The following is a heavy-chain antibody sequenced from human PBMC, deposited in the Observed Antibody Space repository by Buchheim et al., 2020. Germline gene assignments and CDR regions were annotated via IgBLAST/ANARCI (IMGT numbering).Heavy chain of an antibody. CDR1: GGTFSNSG. Sequence: QVQLEQSGAEVKKPGSSVRVSCKTSGGTFSNSGIYWVRQAPGHGLEWMGGIVPFFQTPNYGQKFQGRVTIAADESTSTVYMELSSLRSEDTAVYYCAVPGIQQNWFDPWGQGTL. V-gene: IGHV1-69*01. D-gene: IGHD5-18*01. J-gene: IGHJ5*02. CDR2: IVPFFQTP. CDR3: AVPGIQQNWFDP.